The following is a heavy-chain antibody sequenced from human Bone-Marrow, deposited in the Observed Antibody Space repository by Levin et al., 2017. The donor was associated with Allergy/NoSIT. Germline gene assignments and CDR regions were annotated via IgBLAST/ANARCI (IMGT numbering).Heavy chain of an antibody. D-gene: IGHD3-16*02. Sequence: SETLSLTCTVSGASLSSYYWNWIRQSPGKGLEWIGHIYYTGSTNYHPSLKSRVTISIDTSKNQFSLRLSSVTAADTAVYYCAGFLASGGVIANWFDPWGQGILVTVSS. V-gene: IGHV4-59*01. CDR3: AGFLASGGVIANWFDP. CDR1: GASLSSYY. CDR2: IYYTGST. J-gene: IGHJ5*02.